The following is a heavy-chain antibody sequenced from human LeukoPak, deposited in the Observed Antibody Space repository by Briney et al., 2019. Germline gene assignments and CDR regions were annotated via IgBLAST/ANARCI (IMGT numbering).Heavy chain of an antibody. J-gene: IGHJ6*04. CDR3: ARDAYSSSWYPMDV. CDR1: GFTFSSYS. Sequence: GGSLRLSCAASGFTFSSYSMNWVRQAPGKGLEWVSSISSSSSYIYYADSVKGRFTISRDNAKNSLYLQMNSLGAEDTAVYYCARDAYSSSWYPMDVWGKGTTVTVSS. V-gene: IGHV3-21*01. D-gene: IGHD6-13*01. CDR2: ISSSSSYI.